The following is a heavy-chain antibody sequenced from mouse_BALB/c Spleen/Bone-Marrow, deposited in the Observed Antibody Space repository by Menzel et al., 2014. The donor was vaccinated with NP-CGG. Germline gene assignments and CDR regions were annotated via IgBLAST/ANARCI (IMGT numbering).Heavy chain of an antibody. V-gene: IGHV1-22*01. CDR3: ARGRWYY. Sequence: EVQLQQSGPELVKPGASVKISCKTSGYTFSDYTLHWVKQSHGKSLEWIGGVNPNIGGTSYNQKFKGKASLTVNKSSTTAYMELRSLTSDDAAVYYCARGRWYYWGQGTTLTVSS. CDR2: VNPNIGGT. CDR1: GYTFSDYT. D-gene: IGHD2-3*01. J-gene: IGHJ2*01.